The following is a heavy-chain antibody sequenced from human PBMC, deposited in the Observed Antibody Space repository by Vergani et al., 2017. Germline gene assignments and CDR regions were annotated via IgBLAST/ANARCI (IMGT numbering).Heavy chain of an antibody. D-gene: IGHD2-2*01. CDR1: GGSISSYY. Sequence: QVQLQESGPGLVKPSETLSLTCTVSGGSISSYYWSWIRQPPGKGLEWIGYIYYSGSTNYNPSLKSRVTISVDTSKNKFYQKLSSVTAADTAVYYCASGTSRDYYYYGMDVWGQGTTVTGAS. J-gene: IGHJ6*02. V-gene: IGHV4-59*08. CDR3: ASGTSRDYYYYGMDV. CDR2: IYYSGST.